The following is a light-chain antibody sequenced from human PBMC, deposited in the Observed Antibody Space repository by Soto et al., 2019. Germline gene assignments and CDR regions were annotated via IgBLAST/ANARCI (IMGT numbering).Light chain of an antibody. Sequence: ETVLTQSPGTLSLSPGETAALSCRARDNVTSNFLAWYQHKPGESPRLLIHAASITSSGSPDTFVASRSGTDITLTITSLEPEDFAVYYCQNYGRPPFTFGPGTRVEVK. J-gene: IGKJ3*01. CDR3: QNYGRPPFT. CDR2: AAS. CDR1: DNVTSNF. V-gene: IGKV3-20*01.